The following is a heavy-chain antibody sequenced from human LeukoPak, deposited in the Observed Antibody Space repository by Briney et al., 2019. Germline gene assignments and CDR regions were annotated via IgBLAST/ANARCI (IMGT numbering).Heavy chain of an antibody. J-gene: IGHJ4*02. V-gene: IGHV4-34*01. CDR1: GGSFSGYY. CDR3: ATDRPYYYYGSGSYFY. D-gene: IGHD3-10*01. Sequence: SETLSLTCAVYGGSFSGYYWSWIRQPPGKGLEWIGEINHSGSTNYNPSLKSRVTISVDTSKNQFSLKLSSVTAEDTAVYYCATDRPYYYYGSGSYFYWGQGTLVTVSS. CDR2: INHSGST.